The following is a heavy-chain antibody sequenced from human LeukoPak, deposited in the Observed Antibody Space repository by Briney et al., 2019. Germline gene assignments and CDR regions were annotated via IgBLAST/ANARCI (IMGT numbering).Heavy chain of an antibody. CDR1: GFTFSSYW. V-gene: IGHV3-7*01. Sequence: GGSLRLSCAASGFTFSSYWMSWVRQAPGKGLEWVANIKQDGSEKYYVDSVKGRFTISRDNSKNTLYLQMNSLRAEDTAVYYCARERTGYYGSGSYYNPLDYWGQGTLVTVSS. J-gene: IGHJ4*02. CDR3: ARERTGYYGSGSYYNPLDY. D-gene: IGHD3-10*01. CDR2: IKQDGSEK.